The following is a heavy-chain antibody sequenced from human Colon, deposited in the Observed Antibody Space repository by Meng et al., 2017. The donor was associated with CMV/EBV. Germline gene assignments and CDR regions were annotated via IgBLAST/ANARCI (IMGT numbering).Heavy chain of an antibody. J-gene: IGHJ4*02. D-gene: IGHD3/OR15-3a*01. V-gene: IGHV1-8*01. Sequence: SVKVSCKTSGYTFTSNAINWVRQATGQGLEWMGWMKPNSGDAGYAPNFQGRITMTRNTSINTAYMELRSLTNEDTAIYYCARGIPDFWGQGTLVTVSS. CDR1: GYTFTSNA. CDR3: ARGIPDF. CDR2: MKPNSGDA.